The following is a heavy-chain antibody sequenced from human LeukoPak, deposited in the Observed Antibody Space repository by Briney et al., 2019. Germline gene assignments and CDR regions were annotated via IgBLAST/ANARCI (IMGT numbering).Heavy chain of an antibody. V-gene: IGHV4-4*08. J-gene: IGHJ5*02. CDR3: ARVNYDSWFDP. D-gene: IGHD3-22*01. Sequence: SETLSLTCTVSGGSISSYYWSWIRQPPGKGLEWIGYIYTSGSTNYNPSLKSRVTMSVDTSKNQSSLKLSSVTAADTAVYYCARVNYDSWFDPWGQGTLVTVSS. CDR2: IYTSGST. CDR1: GGSISSYY.